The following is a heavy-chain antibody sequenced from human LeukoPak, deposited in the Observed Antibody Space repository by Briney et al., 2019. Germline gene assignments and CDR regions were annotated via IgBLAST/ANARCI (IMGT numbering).Heavy chain of an antibody. D-gene: IGHD2/OR15-2a*01. CDR1: GGSISSYC. J-gene: IGHJ4*02. Sequence: WATLSLTCTVSGGSISSYCWSWIRQPPGKGLEWIGYIYYSGSTNYNPSLKSRVTISVDTSKNQFSLKLSSVTAANTAVYYCALYDPENRGFDYWGQGTLVTVSS. CDR3: ALYDPENRGFDY. CDR2: IYYSGST. V-gene: IGHV4-59*08.